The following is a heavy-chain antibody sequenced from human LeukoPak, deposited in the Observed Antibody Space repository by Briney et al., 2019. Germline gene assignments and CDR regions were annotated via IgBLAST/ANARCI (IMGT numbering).Heavy chain of an antibody. J-gene: IGHJ4*02. Sequence: PGRSLRLSCAASGFTFSSYGMHWVRQAPGKGLEWVAVIWYDGSNKHYADSVKGRFTISRDNSKNTLYLQMNSLRAEDTAVYYCARTYYYGSGGIYYFDYWGQGTLVTVSS. D-gene: IGHD3-10*01. CDR1: GFTFSSYG. V-gene: IGHV3-33*01. CDR3: ARTYYYGSGGIYYFDY. CDR2: IWYDGSNK.